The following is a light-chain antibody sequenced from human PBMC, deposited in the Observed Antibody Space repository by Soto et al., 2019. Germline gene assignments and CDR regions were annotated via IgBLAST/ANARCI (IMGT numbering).Light chain of an antibody. V-gene: IGKV1-5*03. J-gene: IGKJ3*01. Sequence: DIQMTQSPSTLSASVGDRVTITCRASQSISSWLAWYQQKPGKAPKLLIYKASTLESGVPSRFSGSGSATEFTLTISSLHPDYFSTYYCQQSFTFGPGTKVDIK. CDR2: KAS. CDR3: QQSFT. CDR1: QSISSW.